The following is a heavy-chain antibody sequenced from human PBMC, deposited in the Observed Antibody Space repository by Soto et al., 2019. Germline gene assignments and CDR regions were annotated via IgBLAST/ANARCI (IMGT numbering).Heavy chain of an antibody. CDR3: ARAMGIAARRPRGFDP. D-gene: IGHD6-6*01. CDR1: GYTFTSYD. V-gene: IGHV1-8*01. CDR2: MNPNSGNT. Sequence: QVQLVQSGAEVKKPGASVKVSCKASGYTFTSYDINWVRQATGQGLEWMGWMNPNSGNTGYAQKFQGRVTMTRNTSISTAYMELSSLTSEDTAVYYCARAMGIAARRPRGFDPWGQGTLVTVSS. J-gene: IGHJ5*02.